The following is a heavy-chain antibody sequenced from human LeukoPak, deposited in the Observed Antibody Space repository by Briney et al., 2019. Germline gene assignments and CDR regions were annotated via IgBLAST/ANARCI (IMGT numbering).Heavy chain of an antibody. CDR1: GFSLSSGYY. D-gene: IGHD3-10*01. J-gene: IGHJ4*02. Sequence: SETLSLTCTVSGFSLSSGYYWGWIRQPPGKGLEWIGSIYHGGSTNYNPSLKSRVTISVDTSKNQFSLKLSSVTAADTAVYYCARHPSTTQYYYGSGRPKYYFDYWGQGTLVTVSS. CDR2: IYHGGST. CDR3: ARHPSTTQYYYGSGRPKYYFDY. V-gene: IGHV4-38-2*02.